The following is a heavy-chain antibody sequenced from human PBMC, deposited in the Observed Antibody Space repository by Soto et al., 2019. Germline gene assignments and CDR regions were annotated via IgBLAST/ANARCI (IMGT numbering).Heavy chain of an antibody. V-gene: IGHV2-5*02. CDR2: ISWDDDK. CDR1: GFSLSTSGVG. J-gene: IGHJ5*02. D-gene: IGHD6-13*01. Sequence: QITLKESGPTLVKPTQTLTLTCTFSGFSLSTSGVGVGWNRQPRGKALDLLALISWDDDKRYSPSLKSRFTITKDTSKIPVVFTMTSVDPVDTATYYCAHSTIAAAGRRVNWFDPWCQGTLVTVSS. CDR3: AHSTIAAAGRRVNWFDP.